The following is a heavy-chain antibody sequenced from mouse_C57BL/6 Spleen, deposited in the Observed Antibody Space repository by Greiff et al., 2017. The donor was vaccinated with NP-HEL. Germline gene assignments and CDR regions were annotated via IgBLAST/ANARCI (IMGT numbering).Heavy chain of an antibody. CDR2: IYHRDGST. V-gene: IGHV1-85*01. CDR1: GYTFTSYD. CDR3: ATTDYFDY. J-gene: IGHJ2*01. Sequence: QVQLKQSGPELVKPGASVKLSCKASGYTFTSYDINWVKQRPGQGLEWIGWIYHRDGSTKYNEKFKGKATLTVDTSSSTAYMELHSLTSEDSAVYFCATTDYFDYWGQGTTLTVSS.